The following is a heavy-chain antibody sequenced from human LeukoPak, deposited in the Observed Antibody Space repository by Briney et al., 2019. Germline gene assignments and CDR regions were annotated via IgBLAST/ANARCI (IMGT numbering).Heavy chain of an antibody. D-gene: IGHD2/OR15-2a*01. J-gene: IGHJ4*02. CDR3: ARDPGNNYFDY. CDR1: GFTFSSFG. V-gene: IGHV3-66*01. CDR2: IYSGGST. Sequence: PGGSLRLSCAASGFTFSSFGMHWVRQAPGKGLEWVSVIYSGGSTYFADSVKGRFIISRDNSKNTLYLQMNSLRVEDTALYYCARDPGNNYFDYWGQGALVTVSS.